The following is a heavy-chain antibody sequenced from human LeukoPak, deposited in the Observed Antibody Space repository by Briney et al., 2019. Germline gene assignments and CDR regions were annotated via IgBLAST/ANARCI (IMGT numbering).Heavy chain of an antibody. CDR1: GGSFSGYY. V-gene: IGHV4-34*01. D-gene: IGHD3-9*01. J-gene: IGHJ3*02. CDR2: INHSGST. CDR3: ARDSGYYDILTGYYEFGAFDI. Sequence: SETLSLTCAVYGGSFSGYYWSWIRQPPGKGLEWIGEINHSGSTNYNPSLKSRVTISVDTSKNQFSLKLSSVTAADTAVYYCARDSGYYDILTGYYEFGAFDIWGQGTMVTVSS.